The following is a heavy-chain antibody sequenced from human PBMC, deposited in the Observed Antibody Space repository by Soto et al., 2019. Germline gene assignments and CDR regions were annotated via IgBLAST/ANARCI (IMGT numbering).Heavy chain of an antibody. CDR1: GFTFSSYA. Sequence: PGGSLRLSCSASGFTFSSYAMSWFRQAPGKGLEWVSAISGSGGSTYYADSVKGRFTIPRDNSKNTLYLQMNSLRAEDTAVYYCAKHITMIVVYYFDYWGQGTLVTVSS. CDR2: ISGSGGST. D-gene: IGHD3-22*01. J-gene: IGHJ4*02. CDR3: AKHITMIVVYYFDY. V-gene: IGHV3-23*01.